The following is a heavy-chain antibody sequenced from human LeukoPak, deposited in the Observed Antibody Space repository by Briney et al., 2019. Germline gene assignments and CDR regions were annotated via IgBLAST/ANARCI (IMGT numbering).Heavy chain of an antibody. CDR2: ISAYNGNT. J-gene: IGHJ3*02. CDR3: ARGLGGLYCSSTSCYGDDAFDI. D-gene: IGHD2-2*01. Sequence: ASVKVSCKASGYTFTSYGISWVRQAPGQGLEWTGWISAYNGNTNYAQKLQGRVTMTTDTSTSTAYMELRSLRSDDTAVYYCARGLGGLYCSSTSCYGDDAFDIWGQGTMVTVSS. CDR1: GYTFTSYG. V-gene: IGHV1-18*01.